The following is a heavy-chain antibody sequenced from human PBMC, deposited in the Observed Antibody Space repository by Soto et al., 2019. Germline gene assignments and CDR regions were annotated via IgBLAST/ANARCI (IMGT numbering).Heavy chain of an antibody. CDR3: ARRRTVTAIDY. J-gene: IGHJ4*02. Sequence: QLQLQESGPGLVKPSETLSLTCTVSGGSISSSSYYWGWIRQPPGKGLEWIGSIYYSGSTYYNPSLKSRVTISVDTSKNQFSLKLSSVTAADTAVYYCARRRTVTAIDYWGQGTPVTVSS. V-gene: IGHV4-39*01. CDR2: IYYSGST. D-gene: IGHD2-21*02. CDR1: GGSISSSSYY.